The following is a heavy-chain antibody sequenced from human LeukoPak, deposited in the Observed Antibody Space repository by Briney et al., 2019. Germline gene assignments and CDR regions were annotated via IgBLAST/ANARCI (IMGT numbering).Heavy chain of an antibody. CDR1: GFTFGSYW. CDR3: ASGDYGGARTAYYYYYMDV. J-gene: IGHJ6*03. D-gene: IGHD4-23*01. Sequence: PGGSLRLSCAASGFTFGSYWMHWVRQAPGKGLVWVSRINSDGSSTSYADSVKGRFTISRDNAKNTLYLQMNSLRAEDTAVYYCASGDYGGARTAYYYYYMDVWGKGTTVTVSS. V-gene: IGHV3-74*01. CDR2: INSDGSST.